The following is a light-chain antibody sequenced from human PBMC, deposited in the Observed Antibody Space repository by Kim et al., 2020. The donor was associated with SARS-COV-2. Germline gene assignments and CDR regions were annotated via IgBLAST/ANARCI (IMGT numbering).Light chain of an antibody. Sequence: AIQLTQSPSSLSASAGDRVTITCRASQDISSGLAWYQHRPGKVPNLLIYDASTLQSGVPSRFSGSGSGTDFTLTISNLQPEDFATYYCQQFHSYPITFGQGTRLEIK. V-gene: IGKV1-13*02. J-gene: IGKJ5*01. CDR2: DAS. CDR1: QDISSG. CDR3: QQFHSYPIT.